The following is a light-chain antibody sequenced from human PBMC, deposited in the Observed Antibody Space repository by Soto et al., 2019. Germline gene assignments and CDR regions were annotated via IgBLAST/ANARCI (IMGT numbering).Light chain of an antibody. Sequence: QSVLTQAPSASGTPGQRVTISCSGSTSNIGTNTVNWYQQFPGTAPKLLIYSNNQRPSGIPDRFSGSKSGTSASLDISGLRSEDEADYYCAAWDDSLSGPWVFGGGTKLTVL. CDR1: TSNIGTNT. CDR3: AAWDDSLSGPWV. V-gene: IGLV1-44*01. J-gene: IGLJ3*02. CDR2: SNN.